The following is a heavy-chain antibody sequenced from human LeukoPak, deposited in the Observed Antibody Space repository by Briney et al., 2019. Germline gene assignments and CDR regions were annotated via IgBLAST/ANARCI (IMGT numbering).Heavy chain of an antibody. V-gene: IGHV4-39*01. J-gene: IGHJ3*02. D-gene: IGHD6-19*01. CDR2: IYYSGST. CDR1: GGSISSSSYY. CDR3: ARPSIAVAGRGAFDI. Sequence: SETLSLTCTVSGGSISSSSYYWGWIRQPPGKGLEWIGSIYYSGSTYYNPSLKSRVTISVDTSKNQFSLKLSSVTAADTALYYCARPSIAVAGRGAFDIWGQGTMATVSS.